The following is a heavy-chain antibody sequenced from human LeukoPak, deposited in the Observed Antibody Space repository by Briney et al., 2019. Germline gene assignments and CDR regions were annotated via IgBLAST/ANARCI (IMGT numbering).Heavy chain of an antibody. CDR1: GGSISSGGYY. Sequence: SETLSLTCTVSGGSISSGGYYWSWIRQHPGKGLEWIGYIYYSGSTYYNPSLKSRVTISVDTSKNQFSLKLSSVTAADTAVYYCASLLKRSGYYNSFDYWGQGTLVTVSS. V-gene: IGHV4-31*03. CDR2: IYYSGST. D-gene: IGHD3-3*01. J-gene: IGHJ4*02. CDR3: ASLLKRSGYYNSFDY.